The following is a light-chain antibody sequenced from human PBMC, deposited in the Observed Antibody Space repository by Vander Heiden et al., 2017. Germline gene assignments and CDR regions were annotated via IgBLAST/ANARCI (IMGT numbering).Light chain of an antibody. CDR2: GAS. Sequence: EIVLTPSPGTLSLSPGERATLSCCATQHVSSSSLAWYQQKPGQAPRLLIYGASSRATGIPDRFSGSGSGTDFTLTISRLEPEDIAVYYCQQYGSSPLTFGGGTKVEIK. CDR3: QQYGSSPLT. J-gene: IGKJ4*01. CDR1: QHVSSSS. V-gene: IGKV3-20*01.